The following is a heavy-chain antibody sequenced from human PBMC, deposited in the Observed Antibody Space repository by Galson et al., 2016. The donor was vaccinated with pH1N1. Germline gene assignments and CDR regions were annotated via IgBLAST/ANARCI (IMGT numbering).Heavy chain of an antibody. CDR1: GASVSSGDHC. D-gene: IGHD3-9*01. Sequence: TLSLTCTVSGASVSSGDHCWSWIRQPPGKGLEWIGYIYYSGTTYYNPSLQSRFIISVDTSRNQFSLKLNSVTAADTALYYCARVKLLTGYYHPYYVDYWGQGTLVTVSS. J-gene: IGHJ4*02. V-gene: IGHV4-30-4*08. CDR3: ARVKLLTGYYHPYYVDY. CDR2: IYYSGTT.